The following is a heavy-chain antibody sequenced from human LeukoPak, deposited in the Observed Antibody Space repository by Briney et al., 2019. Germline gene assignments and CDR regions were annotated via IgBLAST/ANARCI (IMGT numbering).Heavy chain of an antibody. CDR3: ARQNYDILTGYHNWFDP. J-gene: IGHJ5*02. Sequence: SETLSLTCTVSGGSVSSGSYYWSWIWQPPGKGLEWIGYIYYSGSTNYNPSLKSRVTISVDTSKNQFSLKLSSVTAADTAVYYCARQNYDILTGYHNWFDPWGQGTLVTVSS. D-gene: IGHD3-9*01. CDR1: GGSVSSGSYY. V-gene: IGHV4-61*01. CDR2: IYYSGST.